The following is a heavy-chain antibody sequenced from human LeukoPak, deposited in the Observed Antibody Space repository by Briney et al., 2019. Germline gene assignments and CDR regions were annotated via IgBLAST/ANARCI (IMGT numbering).Heavy chain of an antibody. Sequence: SETLSLTCTVSGGSISSYYWSWIRQPPGKGLEWIGYVYNSGSTNYNPSLKSRVTISVDTSKNQFSLKVKSVTAADTAVYYCAKNGQSGFSFDPWGQGTLVTVSS. J-gene: IGHJ5*02. D-gene: IGHD3-3*01. CDR3: AKNGQSGFSFDP. CDR2: VYNSGST. V-gene: IGHV4-59*12. CDR1: GGSISSYY.